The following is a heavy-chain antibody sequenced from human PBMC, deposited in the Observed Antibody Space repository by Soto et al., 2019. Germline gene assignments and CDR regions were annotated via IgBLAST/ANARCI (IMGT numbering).Heavy chain of an antibody. CDR3: AKDLRDGYNFVFDY. CDR2: ISGSGGST. J-gene: IGHJ4*02. CDR1: GFTFSNYA. D-gene: IGHD2-21*01. Sequence: GSLRLSCAASGFTFSNYAMNWVRQAPGKGLEWVSTISGSGGSTYYADSMKGRFTISRDNSKNTLYLQMNSLRAEDTAVYFCAKDLRDGYNFVFDYWGQGILVTVSS. V-gene: IGHV3-23*01.